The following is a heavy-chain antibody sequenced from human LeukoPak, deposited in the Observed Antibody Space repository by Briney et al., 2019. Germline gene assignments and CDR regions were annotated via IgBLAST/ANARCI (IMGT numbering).Heavy chain of an antibody. V-gene: IGHV1-69*13. CDR1: GGTFSRYA. CDR3: AFFGGYCSSTSCWGYYMDV. D-gene: IGHD2-2*01. J-gene: IGHJ6*03. Sequence: SVKVSCKASGGTFSRYAISWVGPAPGQGLAWMGWVFPIFGTANYAQKFQGRVTITADESTSTAYMELSSLRSEDTAVYYCAFFGGYCSSTSCWGYYMDVWGKGTTVTVSS. CDR2: VFPIFGTA.